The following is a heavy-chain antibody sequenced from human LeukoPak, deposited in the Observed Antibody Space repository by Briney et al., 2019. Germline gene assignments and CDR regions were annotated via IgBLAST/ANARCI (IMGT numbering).Heavy chain of an antibody. D-gene: IGHD5-12*01. Sequence: SETLSLTCTVSGGSISSSSYYWGWIRQPPGKGLEWIGSIYYSGSTYYNPSLKSRVTMSVDTSKNQFSLKLSSVTAADTAVYYCARVRGYDKDNWFDHWGQGTLVTVSS. V-gene: IGHV4-39*07. CDR2: IYYSGST. CDR3: ARVRGYDKDNWFDH. CDR1: GGSISSSSYY. J-gene: IGHJ5*02.